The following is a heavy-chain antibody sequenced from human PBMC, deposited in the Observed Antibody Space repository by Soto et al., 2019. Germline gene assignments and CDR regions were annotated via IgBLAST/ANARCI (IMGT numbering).Heavy chain of an antibody. CDR3: AGYYDFWSGYFGGFDP. J-gene: IGHJ5*02. CDR1: GYTFTSYD. D-gene: IGHD3-3*01. V-gene: IGHV1-8*01. Sequence: ASVKVSCKASGYTFTSYDINWVRQATGQGLEWMGWMNPNSGNTGYAQKFQGRVTMTRNTSISTAYMELSSLRSEDTAVYYCAGYYDFWSGYFGGFDPWGQGTLVTVSS. CDR2: MNPNSGNT.